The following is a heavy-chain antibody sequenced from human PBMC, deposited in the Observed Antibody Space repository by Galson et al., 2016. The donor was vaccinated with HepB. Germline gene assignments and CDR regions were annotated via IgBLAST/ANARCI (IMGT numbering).Heavy chain of an antibody. CDR2: ISSEGSRT. CDR3: ARDNYGYGNYLDS. CDR1: GFTFSSHT. J-gene: IGHJ4*02. D-gene: IGHD3-16*01. Sequence: SLRLSCAASGFTFSSHTMHWVRQAPGKGLEWVAVISSEGSRTDYADSVKGRFTISRDTSKNTVFLQMNSLRVIDTAVYYCARDNYGYGNYLDSWGQGTLVTVSS. V-gene: IGHV3-30-3*01.